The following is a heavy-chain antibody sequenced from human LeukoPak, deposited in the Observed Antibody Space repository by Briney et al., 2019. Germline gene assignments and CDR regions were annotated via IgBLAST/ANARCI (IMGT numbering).Heavy chain of an antibody. D-gene: IGHD3-10*01. Sequence: PSETLSLACTVSGDSINTYYWSWIRQSPGKGLEWIADINYSGATKYNPSLKSRVTISIDTSKNQVSLKLNSVTAADTAVYYCAKEEAGSVHLDVWGQGTTVTVSS. CDR3: AKEEAGSVHLDV. CDR1: GDSINTYY. J-gene: IGHJ6*02. CDR2: INYSGAT. V-gene: IGHV4-59*01.